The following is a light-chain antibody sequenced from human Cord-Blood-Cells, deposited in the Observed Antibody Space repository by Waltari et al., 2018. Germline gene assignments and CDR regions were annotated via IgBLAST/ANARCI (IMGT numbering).Light chain of an antibody. CDR3: QSYDSSLSGSDVV. Sequence: QSVLTQPPSVSGAPGQRVTISCTGSSSNIGAGYDVHWYQQLPGTAPKLLIYSNSQRPSGVPDRFSGSKAGTSASLAITGLQAEDEADYYCQSYDSSLSGSDVVFGGGTKLTVL. CDR1: SSNIGAGYD. CDR2: SNS. V-gene: IGLV1-40*01. J-gene: IGLJ2*01.